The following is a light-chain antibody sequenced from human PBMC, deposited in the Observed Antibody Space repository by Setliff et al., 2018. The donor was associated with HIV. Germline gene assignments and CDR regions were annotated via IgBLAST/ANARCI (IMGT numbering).Light chain of an antibody. CDR1: SSNIGSNY. V-gene: IGLV1-47*01. J-gene: IGLJ3*02. CDR3: AAWDDNLNAWV. CDR2: KNN. Sequence: QSALTQPPSASGTPGQRITISCSGGSSNIGSNYVYWYQHLPGTAPKLLIFKNNQRPSGVPDRFSGSKSGTSGSLAICGLRSEDEADYSCAAWDDNLNAWVFGGGTKVTVL.